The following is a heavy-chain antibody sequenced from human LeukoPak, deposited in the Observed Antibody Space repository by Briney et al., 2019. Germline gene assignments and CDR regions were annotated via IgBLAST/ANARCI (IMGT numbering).Heavy chain of an antibody. CDR3: AKSGGYGLIDY. CDR1: GYSLSRGYY. V-gene: IGHV4-38-2*02. CDR2: IYSSGST. J-gene: IGHJ4*02. D-gene: IGHD1-26*01. Sequence: SETLSLTCTVSGYSLSRGYYWGWIRQPPGKGLEWIGSIYSSGSTYYNASLQSRVTISIETSKNQISLRLNSVTAADTAIYYCAKSGGYGLIDYWGQGTLVTVSS.